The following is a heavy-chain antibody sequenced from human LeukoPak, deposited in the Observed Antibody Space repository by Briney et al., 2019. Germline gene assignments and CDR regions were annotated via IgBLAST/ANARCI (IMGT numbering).Heavy chain of an antibody. CDR1: GGSFSGYY. Sequence: SETLSLTCAVYGGSFSGYYWSWIRQPPGKGLEWIGEINHSGSTNYNPSLKSRITISVDTSKNQFSLKLSSVTAADTAVYYCARGQRGWGSSRYIHGMDVWGQGTTVTVSS. J-gene: IGHJ6*02. V-gene: IGHV4-34*01. CDR2: INHSGST. D-gene: IGHD6-13*01. CDR3: ARGQRGWGSSRYIHGMDV.